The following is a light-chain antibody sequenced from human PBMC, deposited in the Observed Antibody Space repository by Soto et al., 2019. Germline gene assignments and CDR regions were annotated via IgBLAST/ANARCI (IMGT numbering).Light chain of an antibody. CDR1: QSVSTNH. CDR3: QQYGSSPSIT. J-gene: IGKJ5*01. CDR2: GAS. Sequence: EIVLTQSPGTLSLSPGERATLSCRASQSVSTNHLAWYQQKPGRAPRLLIYGASSRVTGIPGRFSGSGSGTDFTLTISRLEPEDFAVYYCQQYGSSPSITFGQGTRLEIK. V-gene: IGKV3-20*01.